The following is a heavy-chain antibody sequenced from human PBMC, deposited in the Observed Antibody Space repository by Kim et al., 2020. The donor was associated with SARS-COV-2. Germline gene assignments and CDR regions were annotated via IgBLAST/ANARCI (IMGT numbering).Heavy chain of an antibody. D-gene: IGHD5-12*01. Sequence: GESLKISCKGSGHLFDNFWIAWVRQMPGKGLEWMGIIYPGDSDTRYNPSFQGQVTISADKSITPAYLHWSSLKASDTAMYFCARSRTPNGYNAFDIWGQGTMVTVSS. CDR1: GHLFDNFW. V-gene: IGHV5-51*01. CDR3: ARSRTPNGYNAFDI. J-gene: IGHJ3*02. CDR2: IYPGDSDT.